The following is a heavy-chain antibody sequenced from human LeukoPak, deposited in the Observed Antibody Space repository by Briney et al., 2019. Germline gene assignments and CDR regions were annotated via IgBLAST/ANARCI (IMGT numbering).Heavy chain of an antibody. Sequence: ASVKVSCKASGYTFTSFKIHWVRQAPGQGLDWVAWMNPNNGDTGYAQNFQDRVTLTRDTSISTAYMELSSLSSEDTAVYYCARGHQPRGYSSSWYEGWFDPWGQGTLVTVSS. CDR2: MNPNNGDT. D-gene: IGHD6-13*01. V-gene: IGHV1-8*01. CDR1: GYTFTSFK. J-gene: IGHJ5*02. CDR3: ARGHQPRGYSSSWYEGWFDP.